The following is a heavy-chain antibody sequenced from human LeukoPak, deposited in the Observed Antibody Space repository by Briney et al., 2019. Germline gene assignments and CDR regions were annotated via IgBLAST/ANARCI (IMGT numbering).Heavy chain of an antibody. CDR3: ARGLPYYDILTGYYVRGPRGLNDY. CDR1: GYTLTELS. D-gene: IGHD3-9*01. CDR2: FDPEDGET. Sequence: ASVKVSCEVSGYTLTELSMHWVRQAPGKGLEWMGGFDPEDGETIYAQKFQGRVTMTEDTSTDTAYMELSSLRSEDTAVYYCARGLPYYDILTGYYVRGPRGLNDYWGQGTLVTVSS. V-gene: IGHV1-24*01. J-gene: IGHJ4*02.